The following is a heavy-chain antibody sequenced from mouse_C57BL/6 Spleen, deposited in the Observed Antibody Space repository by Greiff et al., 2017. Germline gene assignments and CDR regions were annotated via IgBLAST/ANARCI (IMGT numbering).Heavy chain of an antibody. V-gene: IGHV5-17*01. CDR1: GFTFSDYG. J-gene: IGHJ1*03. Sequence: EVQRVESGGGLVKPGGSLKLSGAASGFTFSDYGMHWVRQAPEKGLEWVAYISSGSSTIYSADTVKGRFTISRNNAKNTLFLQMTSLRSEDAAMYYCANACEGYWYFDVWGTGTTVTVSS. CDR2: ISSGSSTI. CDR3: ANACEGYWYFDV.